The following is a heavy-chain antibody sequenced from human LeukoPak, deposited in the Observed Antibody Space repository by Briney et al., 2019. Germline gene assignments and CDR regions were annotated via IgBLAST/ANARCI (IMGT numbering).Heavy chain of an antibody. CDR2: IKQDGSEK. CDR1: GFTFSSYW. D-gene: IGHD3-10*01. V-gene: IGHV3-7*01. Sequence: GGSLRLSCAASGFTFSSYWMSWVRQAPGKGLEWVANIKQDGSEKYYVDSVKGRFTISRDNAKNSLYLQMNSLRAEDTAVYYCARENRFGDKGDWFDPWGQGTLVTVSS. J-gene: IGHJ5*02. CDR3: ARENRFGDKGDWFDP.